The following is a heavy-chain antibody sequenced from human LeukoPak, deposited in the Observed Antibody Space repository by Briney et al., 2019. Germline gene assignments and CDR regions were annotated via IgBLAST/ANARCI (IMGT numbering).Heavy chain of an antibody. J-gene: IGHJ5*02. V-gene: IGHV3-30-3*01. CDR1: GFTFSSYA. CDR3: ARGNWFDP. Sequence: PGGSLRLSCAASGFTFSSYAMHWVRQAPGKGLEWVAVISYDGSNKDYADSVKGRFTISRDNSKNTLYLQMNSLRAEDTAVYYCARGNWFDPWGQGTLVTVSS. CDR2: ISYDGSNK.